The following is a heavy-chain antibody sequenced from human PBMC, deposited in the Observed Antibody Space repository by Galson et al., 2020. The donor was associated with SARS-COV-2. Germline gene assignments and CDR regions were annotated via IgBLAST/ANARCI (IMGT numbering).Heavy chain of an antibody. J-gene: IGHJ3*02. D-gene: IGHD3-22*01. Sequence: ETSETLSLTCTVSGGSISSSSYYWGWIRQPPGKGLAWIGSIYYSGSTYYNPSLKSRVTISVDTSKNQFSLKLSSVTAADTAVYYCARQGDYYDSSGSNFDIWGQGTMVTVSS. CDR3: ARQGDYYDSSGSNFDI. CDR1: GGSISSSSYY. CDR2: IYYSGST. V-gene: IGHV4-39*01.